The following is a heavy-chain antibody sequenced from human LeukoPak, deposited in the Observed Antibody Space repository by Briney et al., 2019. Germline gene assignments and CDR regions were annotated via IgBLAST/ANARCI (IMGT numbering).Heavy chain of an antibody. CDR3: AREDGTFQY. Sequence: RGSLRLSCAASGFSISNYWMNWVRQAPGQGVEWVANIKTDGSEKHYVDSVKGRCTISRDNAKNSLYLQMNSLRVEDTAVYYCAREDGTFQYWGQGTLVTVSS. CDR2: IKTDGSEK. V-gene: IGHV3-7*03. CDR1: GFSISNYW. J-gene: IGHJ1*01.